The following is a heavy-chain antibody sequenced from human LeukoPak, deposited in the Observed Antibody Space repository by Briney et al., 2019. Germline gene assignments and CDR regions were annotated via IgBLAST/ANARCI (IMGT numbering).Heavy chain of an antibody. CDR1: GFTFSSYG. CDR2: ISGSGGST. CDR3: ARDVEDYDILTGQQLRYYYMDV. D-gene: IGHD3-9*01. Sequence: TGGSLRLSCAASGFTFSSYGMSWVRQAPGKGLEWVSAISGSGGSTYYADSVKGRFTISRDNSKNTLYLQMNSLRAEDTAVYYCARDVEDYDILTGQQLRYYYMDVWGKGTTVTVSS. J-gene: IGHJ6*03. V-gene: IGHV3-23*01.